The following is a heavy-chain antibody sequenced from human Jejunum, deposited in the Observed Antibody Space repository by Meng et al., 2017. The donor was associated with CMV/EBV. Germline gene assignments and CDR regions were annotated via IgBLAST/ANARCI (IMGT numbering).Heavy chain of an antibody. D-gene: IGHD4-23*01. V-gene: IGHV1-8*01. J-gene: IGHJ5*02. CDR3: ARDYGGNSGWFDP. CDR1: GFIFTDYD. CDR2: MNPASGAT. Sequence: ASGFIFTDYDFNWVRQAPGQGLEWMGWMNPASGATGSAQKFQGRLILTSDISISTAYMELSNLRSEDSAIYYCARDYGGNSGWFDPWGHGTLVTVSS.